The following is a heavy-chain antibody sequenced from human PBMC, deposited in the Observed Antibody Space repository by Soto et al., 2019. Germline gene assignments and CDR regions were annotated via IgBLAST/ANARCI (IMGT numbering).Heavy chain of an antibody. CDR1: GFTFSSYA. V-gene: IGHV3-30-3*01. J-gene: IGHJ6*02. Sequence: PGGSLRLSCAASGFTFSSYAMHWVRQAPGKGLEWVAVISYDGSNKYYADSVKGRFTISRDNSKNTPYLQMNSLRAEDTAVYYCARDPEIYSGKFDYGLDVWGQGTTVTVSS. D-gene: IGHD4-4*01. CDR2: ISYDGSNK. CDR3: ARDPEIYSGKFDYGLDV.